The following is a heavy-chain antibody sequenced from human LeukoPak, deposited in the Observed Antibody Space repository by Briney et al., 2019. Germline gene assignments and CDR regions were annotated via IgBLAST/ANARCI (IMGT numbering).Heavy chain of an antibody. CDR2: IGGSVNNI. CDR1: GFTLSTYY. CDR3: VRESGHYSDNSGFYP. Sequence: PGGSLRLSCSATGFTLSTYYINWVRQAPGKGLEWVSHIGGSVNNIYYADSVKGRFTISRDNAQESVYLQMNSLRDEDTAVSYCVRESGHYSDNSGFYPWGQGTLVTVSS. D-gene: IGHD3-22*01. V-gene: IGHV3-48*02. J-gene: IGHJ5*02.